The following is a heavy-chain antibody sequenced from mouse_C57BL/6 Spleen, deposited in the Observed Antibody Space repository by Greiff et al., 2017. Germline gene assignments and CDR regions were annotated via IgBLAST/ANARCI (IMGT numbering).Heavy chain of an antibody. D-gene: IGHD2-5*01. Sequence: EVQLQQSGPELVKPGASVKIPCKASGYTFTDYNMDWVKQSHGKSLEWIGDINPNNGGTIYNQKFKGKATWTVDKSSSTAYMELRSLTSEDTAVYYCARAYYSNYLDYWGQGTTLTVSS. CDR2: INPNNGGT. V-gene: IGHV1-18*01. CDR1: GYTFTDYN. J-gene: IGHJ2*01. CDR3: ARAYYSNYLDY.